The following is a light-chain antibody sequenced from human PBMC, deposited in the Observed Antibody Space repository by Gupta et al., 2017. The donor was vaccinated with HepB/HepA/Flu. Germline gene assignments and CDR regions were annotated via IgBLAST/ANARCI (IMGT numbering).Light chain of an antibody. CDR1: SSAVGGYNY. CDR3: SSYAGSNSVV. J-gene: IGLJ2*01. Sequence: QSARTHPPSASGPPGQPVTIPSRETSSAVGGYNYVSWYQQHPGKAPKLMIYEVSKRPSGVPDRFSGSKSGNTASLTVSGLQAEDEADYYCSSYAGSNSVVFGGGTKLTVL. V-gene: IGLV2-8*01. CDR2: EVS.